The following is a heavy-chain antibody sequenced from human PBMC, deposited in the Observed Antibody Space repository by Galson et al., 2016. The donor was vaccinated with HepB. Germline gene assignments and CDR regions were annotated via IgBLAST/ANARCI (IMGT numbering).Heavy chain of an antibody. D-gene: IGHD6-13*01. Sequence: PALVKPTQTLTLTCSFFGFSLSTYGVGVAWIRRPPGKALEWLALIYWDDDDLYSPSLRSRLTITKDTSKNQVVLTMTNMDPVDTATYYCTHAPTPGTLTAFDIWGQGTMVTVSS. CDR3: THAPTPGTLTAFDI. J-gene: IGHJ3*02. V-gene: IGHV2-5*02. CDR1: GFSLSTYGVG. CDR2: IYWDDDD.